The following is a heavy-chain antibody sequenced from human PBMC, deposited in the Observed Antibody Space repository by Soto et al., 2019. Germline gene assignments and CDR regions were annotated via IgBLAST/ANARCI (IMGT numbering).Heavy chain of an antibody. CDR1: GASTSFHY. J-gene: IGHJ1*01. CDR2: IYYTGST. V-gene: IGHV4-59*11. Sequence: QMQLQESGPGLLKASETLSLTCTVAGASTSFHYGSWIRQAQGKGLVWIGYIYYTGSTNYTPSLESRVTISVDTTKNQFALSLKSVTTADTAVYYCVSGSGSRGNWGQGTLVTVSS. D-gene: IGHD1-26*01. CDR3: VSGSGSRGN.